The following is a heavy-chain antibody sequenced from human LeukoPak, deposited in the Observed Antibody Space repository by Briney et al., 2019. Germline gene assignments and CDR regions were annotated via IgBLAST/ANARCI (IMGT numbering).Heavy chain of an antibody. CDR1: GFTFSSYA. CDR3: ARVAHFDRGMDV. V-gene: IGHV3-30-3*01. D-gene: IGHD3-9*01. Sequence: GGTLRLSCAASGFTFSSYAMHWVRQAPGKGLEWVAVISYDGSNKYYADSVKGRFTISRDNTKKTLYLEMNSLRAEDTAVYFCARVAHFDRGMDVWGQGTTVTVSS. CDR2: ISYDGSNK. J-gene: IGHJ6*02.